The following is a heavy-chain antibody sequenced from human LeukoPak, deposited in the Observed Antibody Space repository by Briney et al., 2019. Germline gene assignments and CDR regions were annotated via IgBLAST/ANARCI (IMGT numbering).Heavy chain of an antibody. D-gene: IGHD3-22*01. CDR1: GGSISKYY. CDR2: ISYSGST. CDR3: ARHYGSSGSLDY. J-gene: IGHJ4*02. Sequence: SETLSLTCTVSGGSISKYYWSWSRQPPGKGLEWIGYISYSGSTNDNPSLKSRVTISVDTSKNQFSLKLSSVTATDTAVYFCARHYGSSGSLDYWGQGTLVTVSS. V-gene: IGHV4-59*08.